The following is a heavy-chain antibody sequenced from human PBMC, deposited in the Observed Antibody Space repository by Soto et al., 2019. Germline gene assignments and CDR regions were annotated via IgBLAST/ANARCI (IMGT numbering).Heavy chain of an antibody. D-gene: IGHD5-18*01. CDR2: ISSSSSYI. Sequence: EVQLVESGGGLVKPGGSLRLSCAASGFTFSSYSMNWVRQAPGKGLEWVSSISSSSSYIYYADSVKGRFTISRDNAKNSLYLKMNSLRAEDTAVYYCARDLNVRGYSPGGSFVYWGQGTLVTVSS. V-gene: IGHV3-21*01. CDR3: ARDLNVRGYSPGGSFVY. J-gene: IGHJ4*02. CDR1: GFTFSSYS.